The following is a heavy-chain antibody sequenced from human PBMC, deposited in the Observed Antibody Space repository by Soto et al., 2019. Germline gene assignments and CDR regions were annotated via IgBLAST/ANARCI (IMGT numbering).Heavy chain of an antibody. Sequence: GGSLRLSCTASGFTFGYYAMSWVRQAPGKGLEWVGFIRSKAYGGTTEYAASVKGRFTISRDDSKSIAYLQMNSLKTEDTAVYYCTRVLYYDSSGPADAFDIWGQGTMVTVSS. J-gene: IGHJ3*02. D-gene: IGHD3-22*01. V-gene: IGHV3-49*04. CDR1: GFTFGYYA. CDR2: IRSKAYGGTT. CDR3: TRVLYYDSSGPADAFDI.